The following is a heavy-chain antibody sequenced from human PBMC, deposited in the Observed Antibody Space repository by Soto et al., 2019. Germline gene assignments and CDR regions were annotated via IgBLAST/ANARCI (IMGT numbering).Heavy chain of an antibody. CDR1: GYTFTSYG. CDR2: ISAHNGNT. CDR3: ARDLGGWPDY. Sequence: ASVKVSCKASGYTFTSYGITWVRQAPGQGLEWMGWISAHNGNTDYAQKLQGRVIVTRDTSTSTAYMELRSLISDDTAVYYCARDLGGWPDYWGQGTLVTVSS. V-gene: IGHV1-18*01. J-gene: IGHJ4*02. D-gene: IGHD2-15*01.